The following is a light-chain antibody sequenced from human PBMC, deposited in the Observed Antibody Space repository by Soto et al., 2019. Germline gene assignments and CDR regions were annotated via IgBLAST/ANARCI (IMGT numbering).Light chain of an antibody. V-gene: IGKV3-20*01. CDR2: GAS. CDR3: QQYGSSMYP. Sequence: EIVLTQSPGTLSLSPGERATISCRASQSVSSSYLAWYQQKPGQAPRLLIYGASSRATGIPDRFSGSGSGTDFTLTISRLEPEDFAVYYCQQYGSSMYPFGQGTKLEIK. CDR1: QSVSSSY. J-gene: IGKJ2*01.